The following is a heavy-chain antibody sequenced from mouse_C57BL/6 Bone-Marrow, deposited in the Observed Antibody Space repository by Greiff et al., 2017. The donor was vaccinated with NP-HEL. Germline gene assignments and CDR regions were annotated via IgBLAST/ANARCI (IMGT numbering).Heavy chain of an antibody. CDR2: INPSNGGT. D-gene: IGHD1-1*01. V-gene: IGHV1-53*01. Sequence: VQLVESGTELVKPGASVKLSCKASGYTFTSYWMHWVKQRPGQGLEWIGNINPSNGGTNYNEKFKSKATLTVDKSSSTAYMQRSSLTSEDSAVYYCARRGSRYWYFDVWGTGTTVTVSS. CDR3: ARRGSRYWYFDV. J-gene: IGHJ1*03. CDR1: GYTFTSYW.